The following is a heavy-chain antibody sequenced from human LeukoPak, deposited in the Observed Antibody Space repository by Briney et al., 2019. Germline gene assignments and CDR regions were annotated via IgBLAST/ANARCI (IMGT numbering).Heavy chain of an antibody. J-gene: IGHJ5*02. D-gene: IGHD3-22*01. V-gene: IGHV1-69*04. CDR2: IIPILGIA. Sequence: SVKVSCKASGGTFSSYTISWVRQAPGQGLEWMGRIIPILGIANYAQKFQGRVTITADRSTSTAYMELSSLRSEDTAVYYCARERKTYYYDSSGYPLGFDPWGQGTLVTVSS. CDR1: GGTFSSYT. CDR3: ARERKTYYYDSSGYPLGFDP.